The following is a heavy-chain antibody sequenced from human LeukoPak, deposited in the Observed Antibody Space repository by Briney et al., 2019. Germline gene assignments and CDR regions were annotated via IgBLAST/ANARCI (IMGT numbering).Heavy chain of an antibody. J-gene: IGHJ5*01. D-gene: IGHD6-13*01. CDR1: RFTFSSHS. CDR3: ARDIAAAGRAWFDF. V-gene: IGHV3-48*01. CDR2: ISGRSDVI. Sequence: GGSLRLSCAASRFTFSSHSMNWVRQAPGKGLEWVSYISGRSDVILYADSVKGRFTTSRDNAKNSVYLQMNSLRAEDTAVYYCARDIAAAGRAWFDFWGQGTLVTVSS.